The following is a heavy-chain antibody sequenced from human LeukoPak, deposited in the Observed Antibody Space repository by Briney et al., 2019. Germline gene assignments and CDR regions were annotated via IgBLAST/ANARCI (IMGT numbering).Heavy chain of an antibody. CDR2: IYTGGNT. CDR3: ARREYYYDSSGSSNDY. J-gene: IGHJ4*02. D-gene: IGHD3-22*01. V-gene: IGHV3-66*04. Sequence: GGSLRLSCAASGFTVSSNYMSWVRQAPGKGLEWVSVIYTGGNTFYADSVKGRFTISRDNSKNTLYLQMNSLRAEDTAVYYCARREYYYDSSGSSNDYWGQGTLVTVSS. CDR1: GFTVSSNY.